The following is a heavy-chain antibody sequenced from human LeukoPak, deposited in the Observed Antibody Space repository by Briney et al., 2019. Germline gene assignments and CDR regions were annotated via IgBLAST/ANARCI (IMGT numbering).Heavy chain of an antibody. CDR1: GFTFSSYA. V-gene: IGHV3-64*01. CDR3: ARSAPYYYGMDV. CDR2: ISSNGGST. J-gene: IGHJ6*02. Sequence: GGSLRLSCAASGFTFSSYAMHWVRKAPGKGLEYVSAISSNGGSTYYANSVKGRFTISRDNSKNTLYLQMGSLRAEDMAVYYCARSAPYYYGMDVWGQGTTVTVSS.